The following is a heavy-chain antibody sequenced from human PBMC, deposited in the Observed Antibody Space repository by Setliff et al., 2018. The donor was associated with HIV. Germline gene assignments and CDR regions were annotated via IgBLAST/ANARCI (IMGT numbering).Heavy chain of an antibody. V-gene: IGHV3-53*01. CDR3: ARLISSGWYYGYFDY. Sequence: SGLIVSSNYMSWVRQAPGKGLEWVSVIYSGGNTYYADSVKGRFTISRDNSKNILYLQMNSLRAEDTAVYYCARLISSGWYYGYFDYWGQGTLVTVSS. J-gene: IGHJ4*02. D-gene: IGHD6-19*01. CDR1: GLIVSSNY. CDR2: IYSGGNT.